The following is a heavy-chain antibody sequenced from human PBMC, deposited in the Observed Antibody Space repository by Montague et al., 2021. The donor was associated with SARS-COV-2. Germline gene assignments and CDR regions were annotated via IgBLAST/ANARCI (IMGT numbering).Heavy chain of an antibody. CDR1: GGSVSSSPYY. Sequence: SETLSLTCTVSGGSVSSSPYYWGWIRQPPGRGLEWVGSISYSGRTYYNPSLKSRLTISVDSSENQFSLRLSPVTAADTAVYYWASSYYYGSGTYVYNYYMEVWGKGTTVTVSS. J-gene: IGHJ6*03. CDR2: ISYSGRT. CDR3: ASSYYYGSGTYVYNYYMEV. D-gene: IGHD3-10*01. V-gene: IGHV4-39*01.